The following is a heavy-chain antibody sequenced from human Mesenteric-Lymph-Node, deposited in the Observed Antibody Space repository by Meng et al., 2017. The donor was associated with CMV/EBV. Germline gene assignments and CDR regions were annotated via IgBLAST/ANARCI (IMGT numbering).Heavy chain of an antibody. D-gene: IGHD2-21*01. CDR1: GFTFNNFA. J-gene: IGHJ4*02. CDR2: SSDSGSGT. V-gene: IGHV3-23*01. CDR3: AKSDCGGAGCKLLDH. Sequence: GGSLRLSCAVSGFTFNNFAMSWVRQAPGKRLEWVSASSDSGSGTSYADSVEGRFTISRDSSKNTLYLKMNSLTAEDTAIYYCAKSDCGGAGCKLLDHWGQGTLVTVSS.